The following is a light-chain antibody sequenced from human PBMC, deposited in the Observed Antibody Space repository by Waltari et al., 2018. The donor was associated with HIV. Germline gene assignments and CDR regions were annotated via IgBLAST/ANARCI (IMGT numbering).Light chain of an antibody. CDR3: AVWDDSLNGRV. V-gene: IGLV1-44*01. CDR1: NSNIGSNT. Sequence: VLTQPPSASGTPGQRVTISCSGSNSNIGSNTVNWYRQLPGTAPKFLINSNDQRPSGVPDRFSGSKSGTSASLAISGLQSEDEADYYCAVWDDSLNGRVFGGGTKLTVL. J-gene: IGLJ2*01. CDR2: SND.